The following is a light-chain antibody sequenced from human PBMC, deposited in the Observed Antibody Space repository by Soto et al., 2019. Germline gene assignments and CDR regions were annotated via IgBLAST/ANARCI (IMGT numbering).Light chain of an antibody. J-gene: IGKJ2*01. V-gene: IGKV3-20*01. CDR1: HRVSSGQ. Sequence: EIVLTQSPGTLSFSPGERCTLSCMAIHRVSSGQLAWYQQKPGQATRLLIYGVSSRATGIPDRFSGSGSGTDFTLTVSSLEPEDFAVFYCQQHGTSPPTVGPVTQVEIK. CDR3: QQHGTSPPT. CDR2: GVS.